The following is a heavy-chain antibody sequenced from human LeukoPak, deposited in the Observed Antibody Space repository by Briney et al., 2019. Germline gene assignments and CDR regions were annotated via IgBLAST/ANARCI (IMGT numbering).Heavy chain of an antibody. CDR3: AGVGGSGGYYNARFDP. V-gene: IGHV3-48*03. Sequence: PGESLRLSCAASGFTFSSYDMNWVRQAPGKGLEWVSYISSSGSTIYYADSVKGRFTISRDNAKNTLHLQMNSLRADDTSVYYGAGVGGSGGYYNARFDPWGQGTLVTVSS. CDR1: GFTFSSYD. D-gene: IGHD3-10*01. J-gene: IGHJ5*02. CDR2: ISSSGSTI.